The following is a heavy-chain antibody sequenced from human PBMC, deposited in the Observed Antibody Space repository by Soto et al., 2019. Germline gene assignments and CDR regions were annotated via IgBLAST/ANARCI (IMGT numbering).Heavy chain of an antibody. CDR2: IYHSGST. Sequence: PSETLSLTCAVSSGSISSSNWWSWVRQPPGKGLEWIGEIYHSGSTNYNPSLKSRVTISVDKSKNQFSLKLSSVTAADTAVYYCATSMVRGVPSFDYWGQGTLVTVSS. CDR1: SGSISSSNW. CDR3: ATSMVRGVPSFDY. V-gene: IGHV4-4*02. J-gene: IGHJ4*02. D-gene: IGHD3-10*01.